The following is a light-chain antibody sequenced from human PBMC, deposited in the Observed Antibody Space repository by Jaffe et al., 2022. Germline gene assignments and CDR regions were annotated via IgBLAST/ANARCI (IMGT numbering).Light chain of an antibody. Sequence: QSALTQPPSASGSPGQSVTISCTGTSSDVGGYNYVSWYRQHPGKAPKLMIYEVSERPSGVPDRFSGSKSGNTASLTVSGLQAEDEADYYCSSYAGSNNFVVFGGGTKLTVL. CDR1: SSDVGGYNY. J-gene: IGLJ2*01. CDR3: SSYAGSNNFVV. CDR2: EVS. V-gene: IGLV2-8*01.